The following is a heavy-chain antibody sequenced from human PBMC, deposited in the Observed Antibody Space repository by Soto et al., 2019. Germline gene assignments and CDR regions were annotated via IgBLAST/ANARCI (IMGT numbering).Heavy chain of an antibody. CDR3: ARGGGYCRGGSCYYYYYYMDV. CDR1: GGSFSGYY. V-gene: IGHV4-34*01. D-gene: IGHD2-15*01. Sequence: SETLSLTCAVYGGSFSGYYWSWIRQPPGKGLEWIGEINHSGSTNYNPSLKSRVTISVDTSKNQFSLKLSSVTAADTAVYYCARGGGYCRGGSCYYYYYYMDVWGKGTTVTVAS. J-gene: IGHJ6*03. CDR2: INHSGST.